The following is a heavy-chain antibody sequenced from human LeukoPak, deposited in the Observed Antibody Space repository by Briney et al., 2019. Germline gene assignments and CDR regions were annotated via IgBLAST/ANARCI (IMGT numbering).Heavy chain of an antibody. CDR1: GFSFSNYA. Sequence: GGSLRLSCVGSGFSFSNYAVSWVRQAPGKGLEWVSGMTGGGTTYYADNVKGRFVIFRDNSKNTVYLQMNSLRAEDTALYFRAKDKIVGDGRWDFDYWGQGTLVTVSS. CDR3: AKDKIVGDGRWDFDY. V-gene: IGHV3-23*01. CDR2: MTGGGTT. J-gene: IGHJ4*02. D-gene: IGHD3-10*01.